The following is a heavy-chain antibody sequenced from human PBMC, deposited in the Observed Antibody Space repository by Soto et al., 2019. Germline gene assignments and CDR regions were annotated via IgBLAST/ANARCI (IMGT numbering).Heavy chain of an antibody. CDR3: AKDLGGHYANY. J-gene: IGHJ4*02. V-gene: IGHV3-30*18. CDR1: GFTFSSYG. CDR2: ISYDGSNK. Sequence: LRLSCAASGFTFSSYGMHWVRQAPGKGLEWVAVISYDGSNKYYADSVKGRFTISRDNSKNTLYLQMNSLRAEDTAVYYCAKDLGGHYANYWGQGTLVTVSS. D-gene: IGHD4-17*01.